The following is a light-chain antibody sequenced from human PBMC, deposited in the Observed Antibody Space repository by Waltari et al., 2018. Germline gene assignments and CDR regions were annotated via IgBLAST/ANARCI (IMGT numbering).Light chain of an antibody. CDR2: AAS. V-gene: IGKV1-12*01. Sequence: DIQMTQSPSSMSASVGDRVTITCRASPGITGWLAWYQQKPGKAPKLLIYAASNLQSGVPSRFSGSGSGTDFTLTISSLQPEDFATYYCQQSNNFPITFGQGTRLEIK. CDR3: QQSNNFPIT. J-gene: IGKJ5*01. CDR1: PGITGW.